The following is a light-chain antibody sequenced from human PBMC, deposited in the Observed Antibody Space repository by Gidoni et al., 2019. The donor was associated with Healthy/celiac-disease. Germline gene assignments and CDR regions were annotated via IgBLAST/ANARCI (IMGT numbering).Light chain of an antibody. CDR1: QGISSY. J-gene: IGKJ4*01. CDR2: AAS. Sequence: DIQLTPSPSFLSASVVDRVTITCRASQGISSYLAWYQQKPGKAPKLLIYAASTLQSGVPSRFSGSGSGTEFTLTISSLQPEDFATYYCQQLNSYPLTFGGGTKVEIK. V-gene: IGKV1-9*01. CDR3: QQLNSYPLT.